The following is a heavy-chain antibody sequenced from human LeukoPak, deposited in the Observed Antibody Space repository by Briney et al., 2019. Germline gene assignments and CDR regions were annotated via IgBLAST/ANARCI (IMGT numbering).Heavy chain of an antibody. D-gene: IGHD5-12*01. CDR2: IYHSGST. J-gene: IGHJ6*02. V-gene: IGHV4-30-2*01. Sequence: SQTLSLTCAVSGGSISSGGYSWSWIRQPPGKGLEWIGYIYHSGSTYYNPSLKSRVTISVDRSKNQFSLKLSSVTAADTAVYYCASGYSGYDLGRRGYYYGMDVWGQGTLVTVSS. CDR1: GGSISSGGYS. CDR3: ASGYSGYDLGRRGYYYGMDV.